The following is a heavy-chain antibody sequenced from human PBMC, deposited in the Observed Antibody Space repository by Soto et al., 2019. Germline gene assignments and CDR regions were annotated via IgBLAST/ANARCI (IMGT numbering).Heavy chain of an antibody. V-gene: IGHV4-4*02. CDR3: ARSHIVPRLFMYPYDY. J-gene: IGHJ4*02. CDR2: IYQSART. CDR1: GGSISSSNW. Sequence: SETLSLTCAVSGGSISSSNWWSWVRQPPGKGLEWIGEIYQSARTNYNPSLKSRVTISVDTSKNQFSLKLSSVTAADTAVYYCARSHIVPRLFMYPYDYWGQGTLVTVSS. D-gene: IGHD5-12*01.